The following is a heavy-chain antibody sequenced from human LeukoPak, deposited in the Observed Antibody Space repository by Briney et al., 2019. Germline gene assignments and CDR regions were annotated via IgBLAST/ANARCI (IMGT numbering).Heavy chain of an antibody. CDR3: ARDSLVVVPAATHYYYYYMDV. Sequence: SVKISCKASVGTFSSYAIRWVRQAPGQGLERMGRIITILGTANYAQKFQGRVTITTDESTSTAYMELSSLRSEDTAVYYCARDSLVVVPAATHYYYYYMDVWGKGTTVTVSS. CDR1: VGTFSSYA. J-gene: IGHJ6*03. D-gene: IGHD2-2*01. V-gene: IGHV1-69*05. CDR2: IITILGTA.